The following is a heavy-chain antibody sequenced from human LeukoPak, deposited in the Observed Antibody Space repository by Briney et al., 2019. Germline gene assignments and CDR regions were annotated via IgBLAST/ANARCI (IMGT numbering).Heavy chain of an antibody. CDR1: GYSFTTYW. J-gene: IGHJ5*02. V-gene: IGHV5-51*01. Sequence: GESLKISCKGSGYSFTTYWIGWVRQMPGKGLEWMGIIYPGDSDTRYSPSFQGQVTISADKSISTAYLHWSSLKASDTAMYYCARRRYCSSTSCTRSNWFDPWGQGTLVTVSS. D-gene: IGHD2-2*01. CDR3: ARRRYCSSTSCTRSNWFDP. CDR2: IYPGDSDT.